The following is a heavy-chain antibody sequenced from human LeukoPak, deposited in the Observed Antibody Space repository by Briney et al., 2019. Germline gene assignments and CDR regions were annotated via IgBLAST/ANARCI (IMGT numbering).Heavy chain of an antibody. CDR1: GGSISSSSYY. CDR2: IYYSGNT. CDR3: ARYHNGYDDY. Sequence: PSETLSLTCTVSGGSISSSSYYWGWIRQPPGKGLEWIGTIYYSGNTYYNPSLQSRVTISLDTSKSHFSLRLSSVTAADTAVYYCARYHNGYDDYWGQGTLVTVSS. J-gene: IGHJ4*02. V-gene: IGHV4-39*07. D-gene: IGHD5-12*01.